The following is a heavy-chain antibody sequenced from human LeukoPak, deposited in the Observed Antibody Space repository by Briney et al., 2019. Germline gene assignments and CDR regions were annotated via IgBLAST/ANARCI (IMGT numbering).Heavy chain of an antibody. CDR2: IYTSGST. CDR3: ARVIAAAENYYYYYMDV. V-gene: IGHV4-61*02. Sequence: SQTLSLTCTVSGGSISSGSYYWSWIRQPAGKGLEWIGRIYTSGSTNYNPSLKSRVTMSVDTSKNQFSLKLSSVTAADTAVYYCARVIAAAENYYYYYMDVWGKGTTVTVSS. CDR1: GGSISSGSYY. J-gene: IGHJ6*03. D-gene: IGHD6-13*01.